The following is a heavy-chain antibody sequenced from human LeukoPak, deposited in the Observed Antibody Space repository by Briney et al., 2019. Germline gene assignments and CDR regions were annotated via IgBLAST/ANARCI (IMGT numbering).Heavy chain of an antibody. V-gene: IGHV3-64D*06. Sequence: GGSLRLSCSASGFTFSTYAIHWVRQGPGKGLEYLSAVSSNGGRTYYADSVKGRFTISRDNSKNTLYLQMSSPRGEDTAVYYCVIAAAATEAFDIWGQGTMVTVSS. J-gene: IGHJ3*02. CDR1: GFTFSTYA. D-gene: IGHD6-13*01. CDR2: VSSNGGRT. CDR3: VIAAAATEAFDI.